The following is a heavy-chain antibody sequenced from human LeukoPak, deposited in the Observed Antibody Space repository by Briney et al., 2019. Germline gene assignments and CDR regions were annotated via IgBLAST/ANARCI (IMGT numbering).Heavy chain of an antibody. V-gene: IGHV3-64*01. Sequence: PGGSLRLSCAASGFTSSPYTMHWVRQAPGEGLEYVSAISSIGGTSFCANSVKGRFTISRDNSKNTLYLQMGSLRAEDMAVYYCARPYSSTWYFAFDIWGRGTMVTVSP. D-gene: IGHD6-13*01. CDR2: ISSIGGTS. CDR3: ARPYSSTWYFAFDI. J-gene: IGHJ3*02. CDR1: GFTSSPYT.